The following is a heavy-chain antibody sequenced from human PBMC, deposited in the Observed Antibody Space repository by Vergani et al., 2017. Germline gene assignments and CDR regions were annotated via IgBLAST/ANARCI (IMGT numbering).Heavy chain of an antibody. CDR2: IYHSGST. V-gene: IGHV4-38-2*01. D-gene: IGHD3-22*01. J-gene: IGHJ4*02. CDR3: ASLGASSGYFAVRRVIDY. Sequence: QVKLQESGPGLVKPSETLSLTCAVSGYSISSGYYWGWIRQPPGKGLEWIGSIYHSGSTYYNPSLKSRVTISVDTSKNPFSLKLSSVTAAATAVYYCASLGASSGYFAVRRVIDYWGQGTLVTVSS. CDR1: GYSISSGYY.